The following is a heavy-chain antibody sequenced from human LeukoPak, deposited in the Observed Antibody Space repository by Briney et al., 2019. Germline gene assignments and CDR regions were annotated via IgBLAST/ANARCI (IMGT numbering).Heavy chain of an antibody. V-gene: IGHV4-39*01. J-gene: IGHJ4*02. CDR1: GGSISSSSYY. CDR2: IYYSGST. Sequence: SETLSLTCTVSGGSISSSSYYWGWIRQPPGKGLEWIGSIYYSGSTYYNPSLKSRATISVDTSKNQFSLKLSSVTAADTAVYYCARHQYYDSSGFLGYWGQGTLVTVSS. CDR3: ARHQYYDSSGFLGY. D-gene: IGHD3-22*01.